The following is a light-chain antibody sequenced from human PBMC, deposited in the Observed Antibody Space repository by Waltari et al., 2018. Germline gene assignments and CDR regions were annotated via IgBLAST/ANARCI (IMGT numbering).Light chain of an antibody. J-gene: IGKJ3*01. V-gene: IGKV1-5*03. CDR2: KAS. CDR3: QQYKSYSCG. Sequence: DIHLTQSPSTLSASVGDRVTITCRASQNIDTWLAWYQQKPGKAPKLLIYKASYLQSGVPSRFSGRGSGTEFTLTIDSLQPDDFATYHCQQYKSYSCGFGPGTTVDLK. CDR1: QNIDTW.